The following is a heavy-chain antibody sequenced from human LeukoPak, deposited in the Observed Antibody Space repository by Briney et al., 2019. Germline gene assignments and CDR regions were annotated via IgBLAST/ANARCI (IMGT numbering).Heavy chain of an antibody. CDR3: ATDGADTAMATDY. CDR2: IYYSGST. CDR1: GGSISSSSYY. D-gene: IGHD5-18*01. J-gene: IGHJ4*02. Sequence: PSETLSLTCTVSGGSISSSSYYWGWIRQPPGKGLEWIGSIYYSGSTYYNPSLKSRVTIPVDTSKNQFSLRLSSVTAADTAVYYCATDGADTAMATDYWGQGTLVTVSS. V-gene: IGHV4-39*02.